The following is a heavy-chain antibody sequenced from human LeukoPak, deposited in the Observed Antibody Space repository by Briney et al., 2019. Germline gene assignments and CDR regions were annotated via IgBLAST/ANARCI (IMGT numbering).Heavy chain of an antibody. CDR3: ARQLRVGTAAGFDY. J-gene: IGHJ4*02. V-gene: IGHV3-53*01. D-gene: IGHD6-13*01. CDR1: GFTVSSNY. CDR2: IYAGGTT. Sequence: GGSLRLSCAASGFTVSSNYMNWDRQAPGKGLEWVSVIYAGGTTYYADSVKGRFTISRDNSKNTLFLQMNSLRAEDTAVYYCARQLRVGTAAGFDYWGRGTLVTVSS.